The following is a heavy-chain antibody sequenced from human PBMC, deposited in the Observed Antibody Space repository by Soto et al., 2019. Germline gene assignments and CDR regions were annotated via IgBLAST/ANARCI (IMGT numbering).Heavy chain of an antibody. Sequence: EVQLVESGGGLVQPGRSLRLSCAASGFTFDDYAMHWVRQAPGKGLEWVSGISWNSGSIGYADSVKGRFTISRDNAKNSLYLQMNSLRAEDTALYYCAKDGVRGWFGYFNWFDPWGQGTLVTVSS. CDR3: AKDGVRGWFGYFNWFDP. CDR2: ISWNSGSI. CDR1: GFTFDDYA. V-gene: IGHV3-9*01. J-gene: IGHJ5*02. D-gene: IGHD6-19*01.